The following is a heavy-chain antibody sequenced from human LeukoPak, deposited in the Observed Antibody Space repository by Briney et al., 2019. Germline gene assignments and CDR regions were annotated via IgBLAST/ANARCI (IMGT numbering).Heavy chain of an antibody. J-gene: IGHJ6*03. V-gene: IGHV4-61*02. CDR1: GGSISIGTYY. Sequence: SETLSLTCTVSGGSISIGTYYWSWIRQPAGKGLEWIGRIYITESTNYNPSLKSRVTISLETSKNQFSLKLSSVTAADTAVYYCARGSGSYRGYYYYYYYMDVWGKGTTVAISS. CDR2: IYITEST. CDR3: ARGSGSYRGYYYYYYYMDV. D-gene: IGHD3-10*01.